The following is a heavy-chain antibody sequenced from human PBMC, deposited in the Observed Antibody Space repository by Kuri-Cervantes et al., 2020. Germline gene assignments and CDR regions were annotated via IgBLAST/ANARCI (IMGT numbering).Heavy chain of an antibody. V-gene: IGHV4-34*01. Sequence: SETLSLTCAVYGGSFNDYYWAWIRQPPEKGLEWIGESNHNGRTSYNPSLKSRVTISVDTSKNQFSLKLSSVTAADTAVYYCARGRSSRGARSYYYLQHWGQGTLVTVSS. D-gene: IGHD3-10*01. CDR3: ARGRSSRGARSYYYLQH. CDR1: GGSFNDYY. CDR2: SNHNGRT. J-gene: IGHJ1*01.